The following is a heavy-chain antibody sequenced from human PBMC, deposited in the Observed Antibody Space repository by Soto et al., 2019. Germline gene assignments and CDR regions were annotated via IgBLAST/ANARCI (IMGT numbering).Heavy chain of an antibody. CDR1: GGSISSSSYY. V-gene: IGHV4-39*01. CDR3: ARLHYDFWSGYYTYMDV. Sequence: SETLSLTCTVSGGSISSSSYYWGWIRQPPGKGLEWIGSIYYSGSTYYNPSLKSRVTISVDTSKNQFSLKLSSVTAADTAVYYCARLHYDFWSGYYTYMDVWGKGTTVTVSS. J-gene: IGHJ6*03. D-gene: IGHD3-3*01. CDR2: IYYSGST.